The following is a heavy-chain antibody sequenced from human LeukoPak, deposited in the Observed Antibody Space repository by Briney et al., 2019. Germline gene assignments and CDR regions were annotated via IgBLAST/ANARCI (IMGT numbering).Heavy chain of an antibody. D-gene: IGHD5/OR15-5a*01. Sequence: PGRSLRLSCVASLYTLSDHPFHWVRQSPDKGLEWVALIGSDGTKKYYADSVQGRFTVSRENSKNTLFLQMNTLRADDTAVYFCARQMTSTRLFDSWGQGTLVTVSS. CDR3: ARQMTSTRLFDS. J-gene: IGHJ5*01. CDR1: LYTLSDHP. CDR2: IGSDGTKK. V-gene: IGHV3-30*04.